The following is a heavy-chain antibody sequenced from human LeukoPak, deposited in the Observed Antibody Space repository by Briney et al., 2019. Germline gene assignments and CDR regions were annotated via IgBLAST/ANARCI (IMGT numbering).Heavy chain of an antibody. Sequence: SETLSLTCTVSGGSISSGGYYWSWVRQHPGKGLEWIGYIYYSGSTYYNPSLKSRVTISVDTSKNQFSLKLSSVTAADTAVYYCARNYYDTSGSKNYGSVSDYWGQGTLVTVSS. D-gene: IGHD3-22*01. V-gene: IGHV4-31*03. J-gene: IGHJ4*02. CDR1: GGSISSGGYY. CDR3: ARNYYDTSGSKNYGSVSDY. CDR2: IYYSGST.